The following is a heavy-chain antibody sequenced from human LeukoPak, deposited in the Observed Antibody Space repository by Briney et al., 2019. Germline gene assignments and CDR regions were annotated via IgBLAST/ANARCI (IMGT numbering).Heavy chain of an antibody. CDR3: AREYKGTTGGYYYYMDV. CDR2: INPNSGGT. J-gene: IGHJ6*03. Sequence: ASVKVSCKASGYTFTGYYMHWVRQAPGQGLEWMGWINPNSGGTNYAQKFQGRVTMTRDTSISTAYMELSRLRSDDTAVYYCAREYKGTTGGYYYYMDVWGKGTTVTISS. CDR1: GYTFTGYY. V-gene: IGHV1-2*02. D-gene: IGHD1-1*01.